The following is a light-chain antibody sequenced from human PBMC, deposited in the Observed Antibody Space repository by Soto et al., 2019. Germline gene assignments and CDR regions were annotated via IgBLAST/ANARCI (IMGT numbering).Light chain of an antibody. CDR3: SSYTSISTLVV. CDR2: EVS. J-gene: IGLJ2*01. Sequence: QSALTQPASVSGSPGQSITISCTGTSSDVGGYNYVSWYKQHPGKAPKLMIYEVSNRPSGVSNRFSGSKSGNTASLTISGLQAEDEADYYCSSYTSISTLVVFGGGTKLTVL. V-gene: IGLV2-14*01. CDR1: SSDVGGYNY.